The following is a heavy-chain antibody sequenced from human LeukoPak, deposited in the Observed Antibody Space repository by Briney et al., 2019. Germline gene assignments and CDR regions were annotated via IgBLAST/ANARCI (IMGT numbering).Heavy chain of an antibody. V-gene: IGHV4-39*07. Sequence: TSETPSLTCTVSGGSISSSSYYWGWIRQPPGKGLEWIGSIYYSGSTYYNPSLKSRVTISVDTSKNQFSLKLSSVTAADTAVYYCARAGGSSSWYRNYYYYYMDVWGKGTTVTVSS. CDR1: GGSISSSSYY. CDR2: IYYSGST. J-gene: IGHJ6*03. D-gene: IGHD6-13*01. CDR3: ARAGGSSSWYRNYYYYYMDV.